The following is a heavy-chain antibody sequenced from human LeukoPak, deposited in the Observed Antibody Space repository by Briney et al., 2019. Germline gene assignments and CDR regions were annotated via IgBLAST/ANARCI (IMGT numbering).Heavy chain of an antibody. CDR1: GYTFTGYY. D-gene: IGHD2-15*01. Sequence: ASVKVSCKASGYTFTGYYMHWVRQAPGKGLEWMGGFDPEDGETIYAQKFQGRVTMTEDTSTDTAYMELSSLRSEDTAVYYCATRDIVVVVAAGFDPWGQGTLVTVSS. J-gene: IGHJ5*02. CDR2: FDPEDGET. V-gene: IGHV1-24*01. CDR3: ATRDIVVVVAAGFDP.